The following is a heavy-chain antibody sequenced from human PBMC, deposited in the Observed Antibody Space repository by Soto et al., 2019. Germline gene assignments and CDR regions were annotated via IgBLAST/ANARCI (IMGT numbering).Heavy chain of an antibody. CDR3: ARSMVVVTALDY. D-gene: IGHD2-21*02. Sequence: GASVKVSCKASGYTFTSYAMHWVRQAPGQRLEWMGWINAGNGNTKYSQKFQGRVTITRDTSASTAYMELSSLRSEDTAVYYCARSMVVVTALDYWGQGTLVTVSX. V-gene: IGHV1-3*01. CDR2: INAGNGNT. J-gene: IGHJ4*02. CDR1: GYTFTSYA.